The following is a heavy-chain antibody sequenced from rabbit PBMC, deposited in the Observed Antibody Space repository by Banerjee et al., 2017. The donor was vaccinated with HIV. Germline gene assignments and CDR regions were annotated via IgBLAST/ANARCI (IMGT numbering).Heavy chain of an antibody. CDR1: GFDFSRYYM. CDR2: IYTDSGSA. J-gene: IGHJ4*01. Sequence: QEQLKETGGGLVQPGGSLTLSCTASGFDFSRYYMSWVRQAPGKGLEWIGCIYTDSGSAYYASWAKGRFTISKTSSTTVTLQMTSLTAADTATYFCTREGDLWGPGTLVTVS. CDR3: TREGDL. V-gene: IGHV1S45*01.